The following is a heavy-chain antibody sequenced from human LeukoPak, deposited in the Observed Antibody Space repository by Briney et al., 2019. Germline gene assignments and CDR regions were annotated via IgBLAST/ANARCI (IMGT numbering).Heavy chain of an antibody. J-gene: IGHJ4*02. CDR3: ASPAGLGAAFYFDY. V-gene: IGHV1-69*13. Sequence: SVKVSCKASGGTFSSYAISWVRQAPGQGLEWMGGIIPIFGTANYAQKFQGRVTITADESTSTAYMELSSLRSEDTAVYYCASPAGLGAAFYFDYWGQGTLVTVSS. CDR1: GGTFSSYA. CDR2: IIPIFGTA. D-gene: IGHD2-2*01.